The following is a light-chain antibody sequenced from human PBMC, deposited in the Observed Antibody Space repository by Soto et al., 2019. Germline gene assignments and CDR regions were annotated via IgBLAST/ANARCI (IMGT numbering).Light chain of an antibody. CDR3: CSYAGSSTV. J-gene: IGLJ1*01. CDR1: SSDVGSYNL. Sequence: QSVLTQPASVSGSPGQSITISCTGTSSDVGSYNLVSWYQQHPGKAPKLMICEVSKRPSGVSNRFSGSKSGNTASLKISGLQAEDEADFYCCSYAGSSTVFGTGTKVTVL. V-gene: IGLV2-23*02. CDR2: EVS.